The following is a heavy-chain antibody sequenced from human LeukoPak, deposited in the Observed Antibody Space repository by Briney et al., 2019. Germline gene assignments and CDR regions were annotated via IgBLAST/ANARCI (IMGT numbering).Heavy chain of an antibody. D-gene: IGHD5-18*01. V-gene: IGHV3-23*01. J-gene: IGHJ4*02. CDR3: ARGGARYGRFEN. CDR1: GFTFKTFW. CDR2: IARST. Sequence: PGGSLRLSCAASGFTFKTFWMSWVRQAPGKGLEWVSTIARSTYYAGSVKGRFTISRDNSKNTLYLQMNSLRADDTAVYYCARGGARYGRFENWGQGTLVTVSS.